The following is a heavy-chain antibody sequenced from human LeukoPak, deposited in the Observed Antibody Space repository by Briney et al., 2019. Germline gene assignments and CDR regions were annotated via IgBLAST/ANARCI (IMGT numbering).Heavy chain of an antibody. CDR3: ARVTGDIVVVPADYWYFDL. V-gene: IGHV4-39*07. CDR1: GGSISSSSYY. J-gene: IGHJ2*01. CDR2: IYYSGST. Sequence: PSETLSLTCTVSGGSISSSSYYWGWIRQPPGKGLEWIGSIYYSGSTYYNPSLKSRVTISVDTSKNQFSLKLSSVTAADTAVYYCARVTGDIVVVPADYWYFDLWGRGTLVTVSS. D-gene: IGHD2-2*01.